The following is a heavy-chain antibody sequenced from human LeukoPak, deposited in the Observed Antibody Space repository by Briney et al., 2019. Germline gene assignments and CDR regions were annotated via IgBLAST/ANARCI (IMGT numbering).Heavy chain of an antibody. CDR3: ARVLAIFGLDTTDFYMDV. CDR2: IYHSGST. CDR1: GYSISSGYY. J-gene: IGHJ6*03. D-gene: IGHD3/OR15-3a*01. V-gene: IGHV4-38-2*02. Sequence: PSETLSLTCTVSGYSISSGYYWGWIRQPPGKGLEWIGSIYHSGSTYYNPSLKSRVAVSVDPSQNQVSLSLTSVTAADTAVYYCARVLAIFGLDTTDFYMDVWGKGTTVTVSS.